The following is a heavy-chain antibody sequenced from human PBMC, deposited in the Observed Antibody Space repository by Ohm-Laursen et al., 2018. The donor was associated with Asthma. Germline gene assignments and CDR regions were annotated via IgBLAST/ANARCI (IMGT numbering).Heavy chain of an antibody. D-gene: IGHD1-14*01. CDR2: ISGSSSYT. J-gene: IGHJ6*02. CDR1: GFTFSDYY. CDR3: ARDISDYYYYGMDV. V-gene: IGHV3-11*06. Sequence: GSLRLSCTASGFTFSDYYMSWIRQAPGKGLEWVLYISGSSSYTNYADSVKGRFTISRDNAKNSLYLQMNSLRAEDTAVYYCARDISDYYYYGMDVWGQGTTVTVSS.